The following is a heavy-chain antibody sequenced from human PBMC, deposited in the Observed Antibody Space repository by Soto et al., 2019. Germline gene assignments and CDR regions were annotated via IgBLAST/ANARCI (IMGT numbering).Heavy chain of an antibody. Sequence: QLQLQQSGPGLVKPSEILSLTCTVSGGSITSSNYYWGWIRQPPGKVLEWIGNVYYNGFTYYNPSLKSRVTIAVDTSKNHFSLKLTSVTAADTAVYYCARQDDFWSGSNWFDPWGQGTLVTVSS. CDR3: ARQDDFWSGSNWFDP. D-gene: IGHD3-3*01. J-gene: IGHJ5*02. CDR2: VYYNGFT. CDR1: GGSITSSNYY. V-gene: IGHV4-39*01.